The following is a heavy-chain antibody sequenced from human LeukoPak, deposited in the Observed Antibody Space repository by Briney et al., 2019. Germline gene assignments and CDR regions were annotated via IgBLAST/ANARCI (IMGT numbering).Heavy chain of an antibody. CDR3: ARARYDILTGYYKAYYFDY. Sequence: KPSETLSLTCTVSGGSISSYYWSWIRQPAGKGLEWIGRIYTSGSTNYNPSLKSRVTMSVDTSKNQFSLKLSSVTAADTAVYYCARARYDILTGYYKAYYFDYWGQGTLVTVSS. CDR1: GGSISSYY. J-gene: IGHJ4*02. CDR2: IYTSGST. V-gene: IGHV4-4*07. D-gene: IGHD3-9*01.